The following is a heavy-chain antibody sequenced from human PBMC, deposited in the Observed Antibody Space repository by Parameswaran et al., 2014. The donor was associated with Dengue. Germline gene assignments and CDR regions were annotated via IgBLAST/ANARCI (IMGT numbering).Heavy chain of an antibody. Sequence: WVRQAPGQGLEWMGGIIPISGKPHYAQRFQGRVTITADESTSTAYMELSSLISEDTAVYSCARDCGGDCNYGMDVWGQGTTVTVSS. CDR2: IIPISGKP. V-gene: IGHV1-69*01. D-gene: IGHD2-21*02. J-gene: IGHJ6*02. CDR3: ARDCGGDCNYGMDV.